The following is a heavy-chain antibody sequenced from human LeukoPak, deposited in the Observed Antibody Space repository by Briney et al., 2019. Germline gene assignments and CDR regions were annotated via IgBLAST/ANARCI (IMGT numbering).Heavy chain of an antibody. CDR2: MNPNSGNT. CDR3: AREDSSSWPLDY. Sequence: ASVKVSCKASGYTFTSYDINWVRQATGQGLEWMGWMNPNSGNTGYAQKFQGRVTITRNTSISTAYMELSSLRSEDTAVYYCAREDSSSWPLDYWGQGTLVTVSS. CDR1: GYTFTSYD. D-gene: IGHD6-13*01. J-gene: IGHJ4*02. V-gene: IGHV1-8*03.